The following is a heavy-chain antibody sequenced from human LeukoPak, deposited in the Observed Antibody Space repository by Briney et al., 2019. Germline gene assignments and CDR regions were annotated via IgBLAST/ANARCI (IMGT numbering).Heavy chain of an antibody. J-gene: IGHJ3*02. D-gene: IGHD4-11*01. Sequence: SSEPLSLTCSVSGGSINSDHWNWLRQPPGKALEWIGYMYHYGGTNYNPSLKRRVTISIDKPKKQFSLKLNSVTAANTAIYYCARVGGMTTVNNAAFDIWGQGTMVTVSS. V-gene: IGHV4-59*01. CDR1: GGSINSDH. CDR3: ARVGGMTTVNNAAFDI. CDR2: MYHYGGT.